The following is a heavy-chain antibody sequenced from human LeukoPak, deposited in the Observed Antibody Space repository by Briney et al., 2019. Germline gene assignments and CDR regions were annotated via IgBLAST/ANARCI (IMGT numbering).Heavy chain of an antibody. CDR3: ARDGIRVLRFLEWFHAFDI. Sequence: GASVKVSCKASGYTFTSYGISWVRQAPGQGLEWMGWISAYNGNTNYAQKLQGRVTMTTDTSTSTAYMELRSLRSDDTAVYYCARDGIRVLRFLEWFHAFDIWGQGTMVTVSS. CDR2: ISAYNGNT. D-gene: IGHD3-3*01. J-gene: IGHJ3*02. CDR1: GYTFTSYG. V-gene: IGHV1-18*01.